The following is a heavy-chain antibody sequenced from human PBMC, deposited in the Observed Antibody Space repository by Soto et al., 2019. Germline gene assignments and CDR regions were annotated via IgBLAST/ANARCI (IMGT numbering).Heavy chain of an antibody. J-gene: IGHJ4*02. D-gene: IGHD3-22*01. Sequence: GGSLRLSCAASGFTFSSYAMSWVRQAPGKGLEWVSAISGSDGSGTTYADSVKGRLTISRDNAKNTLYLQMNSLRAEDTAVYYCARGDGDYYDGNGYLGRHWGQGTLVTVSS. CDR2: ISGSDGSGT. CDR1: GFTFSSYA. CDR3: ARGDGDYYDGNGYLGRH. V-gene: IGHV3-23*01.